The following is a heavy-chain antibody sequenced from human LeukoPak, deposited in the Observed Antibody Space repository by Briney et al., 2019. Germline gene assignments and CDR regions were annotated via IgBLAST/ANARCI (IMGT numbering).Heavy chain of an antibody. CDR2: ISSSGNNA. D-gene: IGHD2-15*01. CDR3: AGYCSGGSCYLDYGMDV. V-gene: IGHV3-21*04. J-gene: IGHJ6*02. Sequence: GGSLRLSCAVSGFTFRGAAMTWVRQAPGKGLEWVSLISSSGNNAYYADSVKGRFTISRGNAKNSLYLQMNSLRAEDTAVYYCAGYCSGGSCYLDYGMDVWGQGTTVTVSS. CDR1: GFTFRGAA.